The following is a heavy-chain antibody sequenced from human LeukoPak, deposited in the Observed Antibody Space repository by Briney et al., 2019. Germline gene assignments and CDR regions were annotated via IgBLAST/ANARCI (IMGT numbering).Heavy chain of an antibody. J-gene: IGHJ4*02. CDR3: ARRIAVAGADGFDY. Sequence: GESLKISCKGSGYSFTSYWIAWVRQMPGKGLEWMGIIYPGDSDTRYSPSFQGQVTISADKSISTAYLQWSSVKASDNAMYYCARRIAVAGADGFDYWGQGTLVTVSS. CDR1: GYSFTSYW. V-gene: IGHV5-51*01. D-gene: IGHD6-19*01. CDR2: IYPGDSDT.